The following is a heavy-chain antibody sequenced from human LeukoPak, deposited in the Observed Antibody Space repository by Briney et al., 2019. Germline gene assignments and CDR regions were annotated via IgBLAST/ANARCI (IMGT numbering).Heavy chain of an antibody. CDR2: IYYSGST. J-gene: IGHJ3*02. V-gene: IGHV4-59*05. CDR3: ARQGGYYDSSGYIDAFDI. Sequence: SETLSLTCTVSGGSISSYFWSWIRQPAGKGLEWIGSIYYSGSTYYNPSLKSRVTISVDTSKNQFSLKLSSVTAADTAVYYCARQGGYYDSSGYIDAFDIWGQGTMVTVSS. D-gene: IGHD3-22*01. CDR1: GGSISSYF.